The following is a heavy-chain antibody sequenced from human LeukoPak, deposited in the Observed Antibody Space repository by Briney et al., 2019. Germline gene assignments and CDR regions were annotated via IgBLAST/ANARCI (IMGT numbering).Heavy chain of an antibody. CDR2: INTSGST. D-gene: IGHD6-13*01. CDR1: GGSISSDSYF. CDR3: AREGYTSSWYSGYYYFDY. V-gene: IGHV4-61*02. Sequence: SETLSLTCAVSGGSISSDSYFWTWIRQPAGKRLEWVGRINTSGSTNYNPSLKSRVTISVDTSKNQFSLKLSSVTAADTAVFFCAREGYTSSWYSGYYYFDYWGQGTLVTVSS. J-gene: IGHJ4*02.